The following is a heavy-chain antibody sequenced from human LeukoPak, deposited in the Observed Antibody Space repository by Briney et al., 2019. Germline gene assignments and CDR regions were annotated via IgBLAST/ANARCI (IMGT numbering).Heavy chain of an antibody. V-gene: IGHV3-30*18. Sequence: PGGSLRLSCEGSGFSFNGYAMSWVRQAPGKGLEWVAVISYDGSNRYYADSVKGRFTISRDNSKNTLYLQMNSLRAEDTAVYYCANNGDSTDYGYFGLWGRGTLVTVSS. D-gene: IGHD2-21*01. J-gene: IGHJ2*01. CDR3: ANNGDSTDYGYFGL. CDR2: ISYDGSNR. CDR1: GFSFNGYA.